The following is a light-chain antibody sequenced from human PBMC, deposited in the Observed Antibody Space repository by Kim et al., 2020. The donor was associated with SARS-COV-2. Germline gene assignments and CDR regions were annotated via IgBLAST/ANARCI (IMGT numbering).Light chain of an antibody. CDR2: DNN. J-gene: IGLJ3*02. CDR1: SSNIGNNY. V-gene: IGLV1-51*01. Sequence: QSVLTQPPSVSAAPGQKVTISCSGSSSNIGNNYVSWYQQLPGTAPKLLIYDNNKRPSGIPDRFSGSKSGTSATLGITGLQTGDEADYYCGTWDSSLSGLVFGGGTQLIVL. CDR3: GTWDSSLSGLV.